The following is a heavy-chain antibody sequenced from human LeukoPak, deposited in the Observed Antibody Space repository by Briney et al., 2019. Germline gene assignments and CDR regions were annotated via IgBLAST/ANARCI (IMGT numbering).Heavy chain of an antibody. CDR1: EFTFSRFG. J-gene: IGHJ4*02. Sequence: PGGSLRLSCAASEFTFSRFGMNWVRQAPGKGLVWVSHISGSSTTIYSADSVEGRISISRDNAKNSLYLHMNSLRDEDTAVYYCANDDARGFGEPSPYDYWGQGTRVIVSS. D-gene: IGHD3-10*01. CDR2: ISGSSTTI. V-gene: IGHV3-48*02. CDR3: ANDDARGFGEPSPYDY.